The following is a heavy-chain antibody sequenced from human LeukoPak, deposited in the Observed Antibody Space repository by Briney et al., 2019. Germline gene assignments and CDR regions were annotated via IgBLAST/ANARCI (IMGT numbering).Heavy chain of an antibody. V-gene: IGHV3-23*01. Sequence: GSLRLSCAGSGFSFSTYGMTWVRQAPGKGLEWVSSVSSSGETTYYADSVKGRFTISRDNSKSTLYLQMNSLRAEDTAVYYCARVRGYYYYMDVWGKGTTVTISS. CDR1: GFSFSTYG. CDR3: ARVRGYYYYMDV. CDR2: VSSSGETT. J-gene: IGHJ6*03.